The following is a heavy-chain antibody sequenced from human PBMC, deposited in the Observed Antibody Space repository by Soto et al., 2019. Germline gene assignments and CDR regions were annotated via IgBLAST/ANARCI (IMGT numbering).Heavy chain of an antibody. CDR1: GASISGFY. D-gene: IGHD1-1*01. J-gene: IGHJ5*02. CDR2: IYATGTT. V-gene: IGHV4-4*07. CDR3: VRDGTKTLRDWFDP. Sequence: PSETLSLTCTVSGASISGFYWSWIRKSTGKGLEWIGRIYATGTTDYNPSLKSRVMMSVDTSKKQFSLKLRSVTAADTAVYYCVRDGTKTLRDWFDPWGQGISVTVSS.